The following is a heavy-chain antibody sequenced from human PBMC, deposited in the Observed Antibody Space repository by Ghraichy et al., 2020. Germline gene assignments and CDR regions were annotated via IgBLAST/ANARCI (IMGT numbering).Heavy chain of an antibody. CDR1: GFTFSNYG. J-gene: IGHJ4*02. Sequence: GGSLRLSCAASGFTFSNYGMHWVRQAPGRRLEWVSSISGDGATPYYADSVKGRITISRDNSKNTLYLHMNSLRAEDTAVYYCAKGSDGYYYEKWGQGTLVTVSS. CDR3: AKGSDGYYYEK. CDR2: ISGDGATP. V-gene: IGHV3-23*01. D-gene: IGHD3-22*01.